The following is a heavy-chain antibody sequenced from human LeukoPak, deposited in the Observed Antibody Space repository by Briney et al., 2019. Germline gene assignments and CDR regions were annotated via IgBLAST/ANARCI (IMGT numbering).Heavy chain of an antibody. CDR1: GFTFSNYW. CDR2: MNSDGSST. Sequence: PGGSLRLSCAASGFTFSNYWMHWVRQAPGKGLVWVSRMNSDGSSTSYADSVKGRFTISRDNAKNTLYLQMNSLRAEDTAVYYCTRVAGGNSPYYFDYWGQGTLVTVSS. CDR3: TRVAGGNSPYYFDY. J-gene: IGHJ4*02. V-gene: IGHV3-74*01. D-gene: IGHD4-23*01.